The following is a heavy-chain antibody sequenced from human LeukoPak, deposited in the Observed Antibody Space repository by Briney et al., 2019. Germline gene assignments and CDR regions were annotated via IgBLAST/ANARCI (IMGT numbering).Heavy chain of an antibody. Sequence: PGQSMRLSCAASSNYWMNWVRQVPGQGVVWVSHINSDGSWTSYADSVKGRFTITKDNAKNTVYLQMNSLRAEDTAVYYCVSFYERYWGRGTLVTVSS. CDR1: SNYW. CDR2: INSDGSWT. J-gene: IGHJ4*02. V-gene: IGHV3-74*01. D-gene: IGHD2/OR15-2a*01. CDR3: VSFYERY.